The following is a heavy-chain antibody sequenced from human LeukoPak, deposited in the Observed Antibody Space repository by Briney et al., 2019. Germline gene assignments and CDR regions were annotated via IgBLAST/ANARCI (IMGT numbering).Heavy chain of an antibody. V-gene: IGHV3-30*02. D-gene: IGHD6-13*01. CDR2: IRSDGSDK. CDR3: ARDAPQVPAAGVLAS. J-gene: IGHJ5*02. CDR1: GFTFSSYG. Sequence: GGSLRLSCAASGFTFSSYGMHWVRQPPGEGLEWVAFIRSDGSDKYYADSVKGRFTISRDNSKNTLYLQMNSLRAEDTAMYYCARDAPQVPAAGVLASWGQGTLVTVSS.